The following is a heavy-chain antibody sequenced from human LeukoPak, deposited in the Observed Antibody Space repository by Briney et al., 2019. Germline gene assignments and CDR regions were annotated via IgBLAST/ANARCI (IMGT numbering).Heavy chain of an antibody. D-gene: IGHD2-2*01. V-gene: IGHV1-69*13. CDR3: ARDLEDCSSTSCPLNWFDP. CDR1: GGTFSSYA. CDR2: IIPIFGTA. Sequence: SVKVSCKASGGTFSSYAISWVRQAPGQGLEWMGGIIPIFGTANYEQKFQGRVTITADESTRTAYMELSSLRSEDTAVYYCARDLEDCSSTSCPLNWFDPWGQGTLVTVSS. J-gene: IGHJ5*02.